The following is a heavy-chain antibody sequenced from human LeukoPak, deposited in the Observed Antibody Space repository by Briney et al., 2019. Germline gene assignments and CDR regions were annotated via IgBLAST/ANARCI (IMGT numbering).Heavy chain of an antibody. CDR1: GFTFSSYA. V-gene: IGHV3-30*04. CDR3: AREGPPGIAAAVPWYFDL. Sequence: GRSLRLSCAASGFTFSSYAMHWVRQAPGKGLEWVAVISYDGSNKYYADSVKGRFTISRDNSKNTLYLEMNSLRPEDTAVYYCAREGPPGIAAAVPWYFDLWGRGTLVTVSS. D-gene: IGHD6-13*01. J-gene: IGHJ2*01. CDR2: ISYDGSNK.